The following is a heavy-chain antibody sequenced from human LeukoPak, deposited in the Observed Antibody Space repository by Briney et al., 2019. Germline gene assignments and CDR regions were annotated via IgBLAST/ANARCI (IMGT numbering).Heavy chain of an antibody. CDR2: IGIDVRDS. CDR1: GFTFSNYV. D-gene: IGHD1-26*01. V-gene: IGHV3-23*01. J-gene: IGHJ4*02. CDR3: TRRVGGTPDY. Sequence: GGSLRLSCAASGFTFSNYVMTWVRQAPGKGLEWVSAIGIDVRDSDYADSVKGRFTISRDNSKNTVYLQMNSLRVEDTGLYYCTRRVGGTPDYWGLGTLVTVSS.